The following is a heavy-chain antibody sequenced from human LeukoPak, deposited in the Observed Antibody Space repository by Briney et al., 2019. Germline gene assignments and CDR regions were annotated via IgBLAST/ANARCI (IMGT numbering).Heavy chain of an antibody. J-gene: IGHJ4*02. CDR3: ARGKLEYSSSSPLDY. CDR1: GGTFSSYA. CDR2: IIPIFGTA. Sequence: SVKVSCKASGGTFSSYAISWVRQAPGQGLGWMGGIIPIFGTANYAQKFQGRVTITTDESTSTAYMELSSLRSEDTAVYYCARGKLEYSSSSPLDYWGQGTLVTVSS. D-gene: IGHD6-6*01. V-gene: IGHV1-69*05.